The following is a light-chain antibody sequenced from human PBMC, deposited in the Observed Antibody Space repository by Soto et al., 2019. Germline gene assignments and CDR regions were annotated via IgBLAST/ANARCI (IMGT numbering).Light chain of an antibody. J-gene: IGKJ4*01. CDR2: DAS. V-gene: IGKV3-11*01. Sequence: ESVLTQSPASLSLSPGERATRSCRASQSVSSYLAWYQQKPGQAPRLLIYDASNRATGIPARFSGSGSGTDFTLTISSLEPEDFAVYYCQQRSNWPPLTFGGGTKVDI. CDR1: QSVSSY. CDR3: QQRSNWPPLT.